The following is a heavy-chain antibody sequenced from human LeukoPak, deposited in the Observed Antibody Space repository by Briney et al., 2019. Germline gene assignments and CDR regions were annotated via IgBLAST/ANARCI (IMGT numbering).Heavy chain of an antibody. D-gene: IGHD6-13*01. J-gene: IGHJ4*02. CDR2: ISGSGGST. Sequence: GGSLRLSCAASGFTFSSYAMSWVRQAPGKGLEWVSAISGSGGSTYYADSVKGRFTISRDNSKNTLYLQMNSLRAEDTAVYYCAKDLGRNIAAAGLKVDYWGQGTLVTVSS. V-gene: IGHV3-23*01. CDR1: GFTFSSYA. CDR3: AKDLGRNIAAAGLKVDY.